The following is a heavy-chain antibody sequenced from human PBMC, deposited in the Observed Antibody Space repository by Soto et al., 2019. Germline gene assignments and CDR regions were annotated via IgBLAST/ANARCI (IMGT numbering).Heavy chain of an antibody. Sequence: GGSLRLSCTASGFTFSSYRMSWVRQAPGKGLEWVANIKQDGSEKYYVDSVKGRFTISRDNAKNSLYLQMNSLRAEDTAVYYCARDVYSSGWYYFDYWGQGTLVTVSS. CDR2: IKQDGSEK. V-gene: IGHV3-7*03. D-gene: IGHD6-19*01. CDR1: GFTFSSYR. CDR3: ARDVYSSGWYYFDY. J-gene: IGHJ4*02.